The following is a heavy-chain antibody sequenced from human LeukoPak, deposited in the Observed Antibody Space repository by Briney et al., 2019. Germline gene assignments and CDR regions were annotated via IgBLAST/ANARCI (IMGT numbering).Heavy chain of an antibody. D-gene: IGHD3-22*01. J-gene: IGHJ6*03. V-gene: IGHV3-48*01. CDR3: ARDGQDYYDSSGSYYYYYMDV. Sequence: GGSLRLSCAASGFTFSSYEMNWVRQAPGKGLEWVSYIRSSSSTIYYADSVKGRFTISRDNAKNSLYLQMNSLRAEDTAVYYCARDGQDYYDSSGSYYYYYMDVWGKGTTVTISS. CDR2: IRSSSSTI. CDR1: GFTFSSYE.